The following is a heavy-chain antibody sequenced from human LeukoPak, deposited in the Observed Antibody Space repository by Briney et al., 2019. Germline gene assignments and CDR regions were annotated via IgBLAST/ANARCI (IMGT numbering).Heavy chain of an antibody. CDR3: ASLCSSTSCYTGDFDY. V-gene: IGHV4-31*03. J-gene: IGHJ4*02. CDR1: GGSISSGGYY. Sequence: SETLSLTCTVSGGSISSGGYYWSWIRLHPGKGLEWIGYIYYSGSTYYNPSLKSRVTISVDTSKNQFSLKLSSVTAADTAVYYCASLCSSTSCYTGDFDYWGQGTLVTVSS. D-gene: IGHD2-2*02. CDR2: IYYSGST.